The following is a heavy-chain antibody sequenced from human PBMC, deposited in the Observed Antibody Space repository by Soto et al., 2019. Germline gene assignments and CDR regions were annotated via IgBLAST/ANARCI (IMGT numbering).Heavy chain of an antibody. D-gene: IGHD6-6*01. J-gene: IGHJ5*02. CDR1: GYTFTTYG. CDR2: ISAYNGST. V-gene: IGHV1-18*04. Sequence: ASVKVSCKASGYTFTTYGISWVRQAPGRGLEWMGWISAYNGSTKDAQKFQDRVTMTTDAITSTAYMELRSLTSDDTAVYYCVRDREAARPGWFDPWGQGTLVTVSS. CDR3: VRDREAARPGWFDP.